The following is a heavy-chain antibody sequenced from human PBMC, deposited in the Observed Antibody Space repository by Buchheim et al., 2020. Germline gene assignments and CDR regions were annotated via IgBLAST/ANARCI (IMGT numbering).Heavy chain of an antibody. J-gene: IGHJ6*02. CDR2: INPSGGST. CDR3: ARAHLTVVPAANWNYYYGMDV. V-gene: IGHV1-46*01. Sequence: QVQLVQSGAEVKKPGASVKVSCKASGYTFTSYYIHWVRQAPGQGLEWMGIINPSGGSTSYAQKFQGRVTMTRDTSTITVYMELSSLRSEDTAVYYCARAHLTVVPAANWNYYYGMDVWGQGTT. D-gene: IGHD2-2*01. CDR1: GYTFTSYY.